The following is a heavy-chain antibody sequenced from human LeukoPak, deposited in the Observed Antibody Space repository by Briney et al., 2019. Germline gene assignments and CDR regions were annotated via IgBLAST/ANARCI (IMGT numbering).Heavy chain of an antibody. D-gene: IGHD1-20*01. V-gene: IGHV3-72*01. CDR2: IRKKPNSYTT. CDR3: ARVSAITGATDALDF. Sequence: PGGSLRLSCAASGFTFSDHSMDWVRQAPGKGLECVGRIRKKPNSYTTEYAASVKGRFTFSRDDSKNSLYLQMNSLETEDTAVYYCARVSAITGATDALDFWGQGTMVTVSS. J-gene: IGHJ3*01. CDR1: GFTFSDHS.